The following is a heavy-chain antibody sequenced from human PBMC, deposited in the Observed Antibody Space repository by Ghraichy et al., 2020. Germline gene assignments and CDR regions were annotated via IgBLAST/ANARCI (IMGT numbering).Heavy chain of an antibody. V-gene: IGHV4-59*08. CDR1: GGSISSYY. D-gene: IGHD3-3*01. CDR2: IYYSGST. J-gene: IGHJ6*02. CDR3: ARQAGPFWSGYNFDGSDYYYYGMDV. Sequence: SETLSLTCTVSGGSISSYYWSWIRQPPGKGLEWIGYIYYSGSTNYNPSLKSRVTISVDTSKNQFSLKLSSVTAADTAVYYCARQAGPFWSGYNFDGSDYYYYGMDVWGQGTTVTVSS.